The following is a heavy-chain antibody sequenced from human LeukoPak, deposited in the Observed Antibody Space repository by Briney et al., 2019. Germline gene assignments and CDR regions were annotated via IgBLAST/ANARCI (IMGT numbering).Heavy chain of an antibody. CDR1: GGTLSSYA. Sequence: SVKVSCKASGGTLSSYAISWVRQAPGQGLEWMGGIIPIFGTANYAQKFQGRVTITADESTSTAYMELSSLRSEDTAVYYCAGGLSGSYPMVLDYWGQGTLVTVSS. D-gene: IGHD1-26*01. V-gene: IGHV1-69*13. CDR3: AGGLSGSYPMVLDY. J-gene: IGHJ4*02. CDR2: IIPIFGTA.